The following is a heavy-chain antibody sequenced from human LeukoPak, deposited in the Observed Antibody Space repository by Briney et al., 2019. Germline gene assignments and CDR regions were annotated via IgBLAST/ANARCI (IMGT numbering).Heavy chain of an antibody. Sequence: GGSLRLSCAASGFTFSDWYMTWIRQAPGKGLEWLSYISGSGDTIHYADSVRGRFTVSRDNTKNSLYLHMNSLRVEDTAVYYCAREAGRYSSNIDWFDPWGQGTLVTVSS. V-gene: IGHV3-11*04. CDR3: AREAGRYSSNIDWFDP. CDR1: GFTFSDWY. CDR2: ISGSGDTI. J-gene: IGHJ5*02. D-gene: IGHD6-13*01.